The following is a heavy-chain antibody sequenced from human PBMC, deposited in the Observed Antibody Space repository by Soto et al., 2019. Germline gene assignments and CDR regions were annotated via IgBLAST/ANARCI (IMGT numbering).Heavy chain of an antibody. CDR2: IKYDGSKK. Sequence: GGSIRLSCTASEFKCGSYGRSWVRQETGKGLEWVANIKYDGSKKYYVDSVKGRFTISRDNSKNTLYLQMNSLRAEDTAVYYCAKDLQITMVRGVISSWGQGTLVTVSS. J-gene: IGHJ4*02. D-gene: IGHD3-10*01. CDR1: EFKCGSYG. CDR3: AKDLQITMVRGVISS. V-gene: IGHV3-7*01.